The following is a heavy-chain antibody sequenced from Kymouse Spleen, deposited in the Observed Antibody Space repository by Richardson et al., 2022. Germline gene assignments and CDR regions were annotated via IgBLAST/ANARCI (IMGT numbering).Heavy chain of an antibody. CDR2: IVVGSGNT. CDR1: GFTFTSSA. CDR3: AADLGSSGWCQFDY. V-gene: IGHV1-58*01. Sequence: QMQLVQSGPEVKKPGTSVKVSCKASGFTFTSSAVQWVRQARGQRLEWIGWIVVGSGNTNYAQKFQERVTITRDMSTSTAYMELSSLRSEDTAVYYCAADLGSSGWCQFDYWGQGTLVTVSS. D-gene: IGHD6-19*01. J-gene: IGHJ4*02.